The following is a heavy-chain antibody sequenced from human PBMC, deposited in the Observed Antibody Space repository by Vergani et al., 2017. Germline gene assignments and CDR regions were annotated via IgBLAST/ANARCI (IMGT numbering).Heavy chain of an antibody. CDR1: GGPFSSYA. J-gene: IGHJ4*02. CDR2: IIPIFGTA. CDR3: ARDPAPRVRGVSRVPGY. Sequence: QVQLVQSGAEVKKLGSSVKVPCKASGGPFSSYAISWVRQAPGKGLEWMGRIIPIFGTANYAQKFQGRVTITAGESTSTAYMELSSLRSEDTAVSYCARDPAPRVRGVSRVPGYWGQGTLVTVSS. D-gene: IGHD3-10*01. V-gene: IGHV1-69*13.